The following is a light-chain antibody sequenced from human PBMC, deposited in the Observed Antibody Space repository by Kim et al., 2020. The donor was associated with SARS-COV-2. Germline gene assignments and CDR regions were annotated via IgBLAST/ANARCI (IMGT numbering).Light chain of an antibody. CDR1: KLGDKY. CDR2: QDS. J-gene: IGLJ2*01. Sequence: SYELTQPPSVSVSPGQTASITCSGDKLGDKYACWYQQKPGQSPVLVIYQDSKRPSGIPERFSGSNSGNTATLTISGTPAMDEADYYCQAWASSTVVFGGG. V-gene: IGLV3-1*01. CDR3: QAWASSTVV.